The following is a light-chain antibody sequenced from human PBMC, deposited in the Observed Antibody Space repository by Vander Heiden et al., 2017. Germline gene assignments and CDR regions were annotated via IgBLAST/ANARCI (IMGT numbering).Light chain of an antibody. CDR2: WAS. CDR1: QSVLYSSNNKNY. V-gene: IGKV4-1*01. Sequence: DLVMTQSPDSLAVSLGERATINCKSSQSVLYSSNNKNYLAWYQQKPGQPPKLLIYWASTRESGVPDRFSGSGSGTDFTLTISSRQAEDVAVYYCQQYYSTAPTFGGGTKVEIK. CDR3: QQYYSTAPT. J-gene: IGKJ4*01.